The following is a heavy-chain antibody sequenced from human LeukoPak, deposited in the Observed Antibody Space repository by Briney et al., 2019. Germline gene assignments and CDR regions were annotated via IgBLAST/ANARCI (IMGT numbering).Heavy chain of an antibody. CDR2: IYYSGST. CDR1: GGSISGSSYY. Sequence: SETLSLTCTVSGGSISGSSYYWGWIRQPPGKGREWIGSIYYSGSTYYKPSLKSPVTISVDTSKNQFSLKLSSVTAADTAVYYCARQELRFLEWLRYFDYWGQGTLVTVSS. CDR3: ARQELRFLEWLRYFDY. D-gene: IGHD3-3*01. J-gene: IGHJ4*02. V-gene: IGHV4-39*01.